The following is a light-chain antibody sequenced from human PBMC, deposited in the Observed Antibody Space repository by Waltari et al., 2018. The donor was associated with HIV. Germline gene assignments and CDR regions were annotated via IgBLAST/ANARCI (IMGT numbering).Light chain of an antibody. J-gene: IGLJ2*01. Sequence: NFMLTQPHSVSDSPGKTVTISCTRNSGSIASNSVQWYQRRPGSSPTTVIFDHSQRPSGVSDRFSASTDTSSNSASLTIVGLKTEDEGDFFCHSYDSDNQIFGGGTKLTVL. CDR1: SGSIASNS. CDR3: HSYDSDNQI. V-gene: IGLV6-57*01. CDR2: DHS.